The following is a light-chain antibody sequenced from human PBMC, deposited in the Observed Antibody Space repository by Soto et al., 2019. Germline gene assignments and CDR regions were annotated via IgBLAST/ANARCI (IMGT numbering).Light chain of an antibody. J-gene: IGLJ2*01. V-gene: IGLV2-8*01. CDR1: SSDVGGYNY. Sequence: QSALTQPPSASGSPGQSVTISCTGNSSDVGGYNYVSWYQQHPGKAPKMLIYEVTQRPSGVPDRFSGSKSGNTASLTVSGLQDEDEADYYCSSYAGSSNVVFGGGTQLTVL. CDR3: SSYAGSSNVV. CDR2: EVT.